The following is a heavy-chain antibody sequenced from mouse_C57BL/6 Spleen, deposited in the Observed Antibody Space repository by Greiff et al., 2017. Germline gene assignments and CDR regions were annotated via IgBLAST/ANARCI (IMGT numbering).Heavy chain of an antibody. CDR1: GYAFSSYW. CDR2: IYPGDGDT. V-gene: IGHV1-80*01. Sequence: QVQLQQSGAELVKPGASVKISCKASGYAFSSYWMNWVKQRPGKGLEWIGQIYPGDGDTNYNGKFKGKATLTADKSSSTAYMQLSSLTSEDSAVYFCARNYGYDGTTLVAYWGQGTLVTVSA. J-gene: IGHJ3*01. CDR3: ARNYGYDGTTLVAY. D-gene: IGHD2-2*01.